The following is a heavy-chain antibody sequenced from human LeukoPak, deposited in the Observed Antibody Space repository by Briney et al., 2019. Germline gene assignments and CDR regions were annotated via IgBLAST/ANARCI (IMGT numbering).Heavy chain of an antibody. V-gene: IGHV3-30*02. CDR3: AKDPGSSWYNDY. CDR2: IRYDGSNK. J-gene: IGHJ4*02. D-gene: IGHD6-13*01. CDR1: GFTFSSYG. Sequence: GGSLRLSCAASGFTFSSYGMHWVRQAPGKGLEWVAFIRYDGSNKYYADSVKGRFTISRDNSKNTLYLQMNSLRAEDTAVYYCAKDPGSSWYNDYWGQGTLVTVSS.